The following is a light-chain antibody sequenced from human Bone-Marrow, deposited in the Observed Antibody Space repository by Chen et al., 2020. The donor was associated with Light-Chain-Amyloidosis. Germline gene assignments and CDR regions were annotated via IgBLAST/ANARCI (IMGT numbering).Light chain of an antibody. CDR1: SSDVGGDNH. Sequence: QSAMTQPASVSGTPGQSITISCTGTSSDVGGDNHVSWYQQHPDNAPKLIIYEVTNRPSCVPDRFSGSKSADTASLTISGIQTEDEADYFCSSYTITNTLVFGSGTRFTVL. CDR2: EVT. J-gene: IGLJ1*01. V-gene: IGLV2-14*01. CDR3: SSYTITNTLV.